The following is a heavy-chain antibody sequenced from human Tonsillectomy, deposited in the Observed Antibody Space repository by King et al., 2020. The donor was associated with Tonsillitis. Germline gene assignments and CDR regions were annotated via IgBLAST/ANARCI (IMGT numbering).Heavy chain of an antibody. CDR3: AQGYCSSTSCFDLKGN. CDR1: GYTFTSYY. J-gene: IGHJ4*02. V-gene: IGHV1-46*03. CDR2: INPSGGST. Sequence: VQLVESGAEVKKPGASVKVSCKASGYTFTSYYIHWVRQAPGQGLEWMGVINPSGGSTSYTQNFQGRGTMTRDTSTSTVYMELSSLRSEDTAVYYCAQGYCSSTSCFDLKGNWGQGTLVTVSS. D-gene: IGHD2-2*01.